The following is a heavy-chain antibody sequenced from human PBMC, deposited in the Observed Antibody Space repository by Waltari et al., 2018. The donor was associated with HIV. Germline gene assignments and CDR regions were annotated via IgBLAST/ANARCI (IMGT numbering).Heavy chain of an antibody. J-gene: IGHJ6*02. D-gene: IGHD3-10*01. CDR3: AKGTAEYYGSGRLGV. CDR2: ISWNRGSI. CDR1: GFTFDDYA. Sequence: EVQLVESGGGLVQPGRSLSLSCAASGFTFDDYARHWVRQAPGKGLGGVSGISWNRGSIAYADSVKGRFTISRDNAKNSLYLQMNSLRAEDTALYYCAKGTAEYYGSGRLGVWGQGTTVTVSS. V-gene: IGHV3-9*01.